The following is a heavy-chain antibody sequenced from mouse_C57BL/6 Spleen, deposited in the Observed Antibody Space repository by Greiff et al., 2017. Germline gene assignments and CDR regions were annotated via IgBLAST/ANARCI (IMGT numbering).Heavy chain of an antibody. Sequence: QVQLQQPGAELVKPGASVKLSCKASGYTFTSYWMPWVKQRPGRGLEWIGRINPNSGGTKYNEKFKSKATLTVDKPSSTAYMQLSSLTSEDSAVYYCARREIYYDYDGGIYFDYWGQGTTLTVSS. D-gene: IGHD2-4*01. V-gene: IGHV1-72*01. J-gene: IGHJ2*01. CDR2: INPNSGGT. CDR3: ARREIYYDYDGGIYFDY. CDR1: GYTFTSYW.